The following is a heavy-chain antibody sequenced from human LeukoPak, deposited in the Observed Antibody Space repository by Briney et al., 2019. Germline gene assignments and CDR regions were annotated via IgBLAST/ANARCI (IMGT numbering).Heavy chain of an antibody. D-gene: IGHD5-24*01. CDR3: ARRSGRRYEY. Sequence: PGGSLRLSCAASGSTFSSYEMNWVRHAPGRGLEWVSHISGGGESTVYPDAVKGRFTISRDNAKNSLYLQMNSLRVEDTGVYYCARRSGRRYEYWGQGVLVTVSP. J-gene: IGHJ4*02. CDR1: GSTFSSYE. CDR2: ISGGGEST. V-gene: IGHV3-48*03.